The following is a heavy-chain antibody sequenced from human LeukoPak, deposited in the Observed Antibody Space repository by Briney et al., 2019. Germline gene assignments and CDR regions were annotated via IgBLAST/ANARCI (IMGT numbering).Heavy chain of an antibody. Sequence: SVKVSFKASGGTFSSYAISWVRQAPGQGLEWMGGIIPIFGTANYAQKFQGRVTITADESTSTAYMELSSLRSEDTAVYYCARDQVPAVAGYYYYYGMDVWGQGTTVTVSS. CDR2: IIPIFGTA. CDR1: GGTFSSYA. CDR3: ARDQVPAVAGYYYYYGMDV. J-gene: IGHJ6*02. V-gene: IGHV1-69*13. D-gene: IGHD6-19*01.